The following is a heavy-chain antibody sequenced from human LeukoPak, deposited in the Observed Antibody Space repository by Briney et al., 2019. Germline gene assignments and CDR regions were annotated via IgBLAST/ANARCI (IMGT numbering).Heavy chain of an antibody. D-gene: IGHD6-6*01. CDR3: ARSGIAARPGIGY. CDR1: GFTLSSYE. V-gene: IGHV3-48*03. Sequence: GGSLRLSCAASGFTLSSYEMNWVRQAPGKGLEWVSYISSSGSTIYYADSVKGRFTISRDNAKNSLYLQMNSLRAEDTAVYYCARSGIAARPGIGYWGQGTLVTVSS. CDR2: ISSSGSTI. J-gene: IGHJ4*02.